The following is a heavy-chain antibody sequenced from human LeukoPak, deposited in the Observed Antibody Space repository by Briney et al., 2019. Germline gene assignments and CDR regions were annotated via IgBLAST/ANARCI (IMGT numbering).Heavy chain of an antibody. D-gene: IGHD3-10*01. CDR2: ISQDENTK. V-gene: IGHV3-30*18. J-gene: IGHJ5*02. Sequence: GGSLRLSCAASGFTFRSYDMRWVRQGPGKGLEWVAIISQDENTKYYSDSVKGRFIISRDNSKDTLYLQMNGLSAEDTAMYFCAKGWGYYASGTYYNRIPDPWGRGTLVTVS. CDR3: AKGWGYYASGTYYNRIPDP. CDR1: GFTFRSYD.